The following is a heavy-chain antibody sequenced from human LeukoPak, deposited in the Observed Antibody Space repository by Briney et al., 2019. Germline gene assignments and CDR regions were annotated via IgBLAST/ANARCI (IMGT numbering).Heavy chain of an antibody. V-gene: IGHV4-4*02. CDR1: GGSISGTNW. D-gene: IGHD1-26*01. Sequence: SETLSLTCGVSGGSISGTNWWSWVRPPPGQGLEGIGEISLRGLTNYNPSLRRRLTMSLDESKNQVSLNLTSVTAADTAVYYCSRESGPFSPFGFWGQGTLVSVHS. J-gene: IGHJ4*02. CDR3: SRESGPFSPFGF. CDR2: ISLRGLT.